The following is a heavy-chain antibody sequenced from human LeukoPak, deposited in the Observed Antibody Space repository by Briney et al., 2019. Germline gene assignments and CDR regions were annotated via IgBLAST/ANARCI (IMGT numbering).Heavy chain of an antibody. J-gene: IGHJ3*02. CDR2: INPSGGST. V-gene: IGHV1-46*01. CDR1: GYTFTSYY. Sequence: ASVKVSCKASGYTFTSYYMHWVRQAPGQGLEWMGIINPSGGSTSYAQKFQGRVTMTRDMSTSTVYMELSSLRSEDTAVYYCARDGYSGGYYTAFDIWGQGTMVTVSS. CDR3: ARDGYSGGYYTAFDI. D-gene: IGHD1-26*01.